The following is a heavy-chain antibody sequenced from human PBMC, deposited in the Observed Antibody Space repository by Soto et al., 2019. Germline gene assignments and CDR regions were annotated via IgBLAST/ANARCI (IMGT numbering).Heavy chain of an antibody. CDR3: ARRRGYVDTIFGVVIPGFFDY. CDR2: IYYSGST. V-gene: IGHV4-39*01. J-gene: IGHJ4*02. D-gene: IGHD3-3*01. Sequence: SETLSLTCTVSGGSISSSSYYWGWIRQPPGKGLEWIGSIYYSGSTYYNPSLKSRVTISVDTSKNQFSLKLSSVTAADTAVYYCARRRGYVDTIFGVVIPGFFDYWGQGTLVTVSS. CDR1: GGSISSSSYY.